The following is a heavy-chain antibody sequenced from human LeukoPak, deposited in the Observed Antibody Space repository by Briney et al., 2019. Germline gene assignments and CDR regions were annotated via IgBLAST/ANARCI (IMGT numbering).Heavy chain of an antibody. V-gene: IGHV4-34*01. Sequence: SETLSLTCAVYGGSFSGYYWSWIRQPPGKGLEWIGSIYYSGSTYYNPSLKSRVTISVDTSKNQFSLKLSSVTAADTAVYYCARQIIAAAAEIDYWGQGTLVTVSS. CDR2: IYYSGST. J-gene: IGHJ4*02. D-gene: IGHD6-13*01. CDR3: ARQIIAAAAEIDY. CDR1: GGSFSGYY.